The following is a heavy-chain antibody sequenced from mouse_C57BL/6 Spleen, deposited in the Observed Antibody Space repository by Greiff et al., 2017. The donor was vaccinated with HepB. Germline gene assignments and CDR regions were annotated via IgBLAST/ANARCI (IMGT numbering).Heavy chain of an antibody. Sequence: VQLQQSGAELVRPGASVKLSCKASGYTFTDYYINWVKQRPGQGLEWIARIYPGSGNTYYNEKFKGKATLTAEKSSSTAYIQRSSLTSEDSAVYFCARYYGSSYAMDYWGQGTSVTVSS. CDR1: GYTFTDYY. CDR3: ARYYGSSYAMDY. CDR2: IYPGSGNT. J-gene: IGHJ4*01. D-gene: IGHD1-1*01. V-gene: IGHV1-76*01.